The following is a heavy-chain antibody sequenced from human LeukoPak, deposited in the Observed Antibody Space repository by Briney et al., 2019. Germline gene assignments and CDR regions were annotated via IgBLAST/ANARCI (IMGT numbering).Heavy chain of an antibody. CDR3: ARATGYYDSSGYPYFDY. CDR2: IYYSGST. Sequence: PSETLSLTCTVSGGSISSGGYSWSWLRQHPGKGLEWIGYIYYSGSTYYNPSLKSRVTISVDTSKNQFSLKLSSVTAADTAVYYCARATGYYDSSGYPYFDYWGQGTLVTVSS. V-gene: IGHV4-31*03. D-gene: IGHD3-22*01. J-gene: IGHJ4*02. CDR1: GGSISSGGYS.